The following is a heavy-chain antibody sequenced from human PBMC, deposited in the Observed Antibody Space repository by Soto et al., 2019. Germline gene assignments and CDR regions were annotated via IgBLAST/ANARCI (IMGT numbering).Heavy chain of an antibody. D-gene: IGHD3-3*01. CDR2: IIPIFGTA. J-gene: IGHJ6*02. CDR1: GGTFSSYA. CDR3: ARPYDFWSGYPDYYYYGMDV. Sequence: SVKVSCKASGGTFSSYAIGWVRQAPGQGLEWMGGIIPIFGTANYAQKFQGRVTITADESTSTAYMELSSLRSEDTAVYYCARPYDFWSGYPDYYYYGMDVWGQGTTVTVSS. V-gene: IGHV1-69*13.